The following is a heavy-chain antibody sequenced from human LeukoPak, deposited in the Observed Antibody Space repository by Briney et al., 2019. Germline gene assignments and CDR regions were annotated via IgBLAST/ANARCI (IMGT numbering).Heavy chain of an antibody. CDR3: ARQHYDFWSGYYPDAFDI. CDR1: GYSFTSNW. D-gene: IGHD3-3*01. Sequence: GESLKISCKGSGYSFTSNWIGWVRPMPGKGLEWMGIIYPGDSDTRYSPSFQGQVTISADKSISTAYLQWSSLKASDTAMYYCARQHYDFWSGYYPDAFDIWGQGTLVTVSS. V-gene: IGHV5-51*01. J-gene: IGHJ3*02. CDR2: IYPGDSDT.